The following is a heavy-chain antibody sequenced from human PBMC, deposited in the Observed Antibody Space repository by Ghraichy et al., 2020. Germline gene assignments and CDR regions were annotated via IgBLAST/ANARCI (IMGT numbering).Heavy chain of an antibody. V-gene: IGHV3-7*01. CDR1: GFTFSSYW. D-gene: IGHD3-3*01. Sequence: GGSLRLSCAASGFTFSSYWMSWVRQAPGKGLEWVANIKQDGSEKYYVDSVKGRFTISRDNAKNSLYLQMNSLRAEDTAVYYCARDPRDFWSGPGYWGQGTLVTVSS. J-gene: IGHJ4*02. CDR2: IKQDGSEK. CDR3: ARDPRDFWSGPGY.